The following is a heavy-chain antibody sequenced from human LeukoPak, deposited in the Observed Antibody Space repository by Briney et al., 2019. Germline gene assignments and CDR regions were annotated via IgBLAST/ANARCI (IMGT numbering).Heavy chain of an antibody. CDR3: ARELGNYWYFDL. V-gene: IGHV3-74*01. J-gene: IGHJ2*01. CDR2: INGDGSST. CDR1: GFTFNSYW. Sequence: GGSLRLSCAASGFTFNSYWIHWVRQAPGKGLVWVSRINGDGSSTSYADSVKGRFTISRDNAKNTLYLQMNSLRAEDTAVYYCARELGNYWYFDLWGRGTLVTVSS. D-gene: IGHD7-27*01.